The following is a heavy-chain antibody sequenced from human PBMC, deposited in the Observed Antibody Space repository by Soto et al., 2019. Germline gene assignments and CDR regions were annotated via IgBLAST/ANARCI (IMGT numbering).Heavy chain of an antibody. J-gene: IGHJ5*02. Sequence: TLSLTCAVSGYSISSGYYWGWIRQTPGKGLEWIASIYHSGSTYYNPSLKSRVTISVDTSKNQFSLKLTSVTAADTAVYYCARGAATVTPGWFDPWGQGIMVTVSS. CDR1: GYSISSGYY. CDR2: IYHSGST. V-gene: IGHV4-38-2*01. CDR3: ARGAATVTPGWFDP. D-gene: IGHD4-17*01.